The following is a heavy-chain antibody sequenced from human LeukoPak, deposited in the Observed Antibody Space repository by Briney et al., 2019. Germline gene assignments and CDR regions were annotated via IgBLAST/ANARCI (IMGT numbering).Heavy chain of an antibody. CDR3: ARERDYGDQFFDY. CDR1: SGSISSGSYS. Sequence: SQTLSLTCTVSSGSISSGSYSWSWIRQPPGKGLEWIGYIQYSGSTNYKPSLKSRVTMSVDTSKNQFSLRLSSVTAADTAVYYCARERDYGDQFFDYWGQGTLVTVSS. J-gene: IGHJ4*02. CDR2: IQYSGST. D-gene: IGHD4-17*01. V-gene: IGHV4-61*01.